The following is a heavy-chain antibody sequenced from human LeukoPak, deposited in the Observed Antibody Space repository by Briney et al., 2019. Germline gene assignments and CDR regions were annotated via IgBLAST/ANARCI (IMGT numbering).Heavy chain of an antibody. Sequence: PGGSLRLSCAASGFTLSSYSMNWVRQAPGKGLEWVSYISSSSSTIYYADSVKGRFTISRDNAKNSLYLQMNSLRAEDTAVYYCARGSPTDGPYRGYYYYYYMDVWGKGTTVTVSS. CDR1: GFTLSSYS. D-gene: IGHD5-12*01. V-gene: IGHV3-48*01. CDR2: ISSSSSTI. J-gene: IGHJ6*03. CDR3: ARGSPTDGPYRGYYYYYYMDV.